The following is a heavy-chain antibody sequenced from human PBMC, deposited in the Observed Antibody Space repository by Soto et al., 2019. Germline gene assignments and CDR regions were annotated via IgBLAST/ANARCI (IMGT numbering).Heavy chain of an antibody. V-gene: IGHV3-49*04. Sequence: GGSLRLSCSGSGFTFGDYAMTWVRQAPGKGLEWVGFIRTKAYGGTTEYAASVKGRFTISRDDSKSVAYLQMNSLKIEDTAVYYCTRDPYSGTYYPYDYWGQGTLVTVSS. J-gene: IGHJ4*02. D-gene: IGHD1-26*01. CDR2: IRTKAYGGTT. CDR1: GFTFGDYA. CDR3: TRDPYSGTYYPYDY.